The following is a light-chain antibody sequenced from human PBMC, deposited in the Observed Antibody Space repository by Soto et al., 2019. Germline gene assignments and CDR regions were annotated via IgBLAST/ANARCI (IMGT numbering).Light chain of an antibody. CDR3: QLLDTYPPMYI. CDR1: QGISSA. CDR2: DAS. J-gene: IGKJ2*01. Sequence: IQLTQSPSSLSVSVGDRVTITCRASQGISSALAWYQQKPGSPPNLLIYDASTLETGVPLRFSGSGSGTDFTLTISSLQPEDLATYYCQLLDTYPPMYIFGQGTKLEIK. V-gene: IGKV1-13*02.